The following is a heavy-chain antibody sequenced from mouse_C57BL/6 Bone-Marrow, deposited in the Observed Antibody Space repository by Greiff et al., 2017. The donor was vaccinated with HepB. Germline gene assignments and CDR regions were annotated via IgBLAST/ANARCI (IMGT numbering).Heavy chain of an antibody. CDR2: INPSNGGT. D-gene: IGHD2-2*01. J-gene: IGHJ2*01. CDR1: GYNFTSYW. Sequence: QVQLQQPGTELVKPGASVKLSCKASGYNFTSYWMHWVKQRPGQGLEWIGNINPSNGGTNYNEKFKSKATLTVDKSSSTAYMQLSSLTSEDSTVYYCARGDYGYDRGYFDYWGQGTTRTVSS. CDR3: ARGDYGYDRGYFDY. V-gene: IGHV1-53*01.